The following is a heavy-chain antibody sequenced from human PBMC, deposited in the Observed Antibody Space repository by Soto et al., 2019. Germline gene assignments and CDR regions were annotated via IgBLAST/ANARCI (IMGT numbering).Heavy chain of an antibody. CDR1: GFNFSDHY. V-gene: IGHV3-11*06. D-gene: IGHD6-19*01. CDR3: ARHTSGWHYYDY. Sequence: LRLSCAASGFNFSDHYMNWIRQAPGKGLEWVTYISGSSRYTNFADSVKGRFTISRDNAKNSLYLQMNSLRAEDTAVYYCARHTSGWHYYDYWGQGTPVTVSS. J-gene: IGHJ4*02. CDR2: ISGSSRYT.